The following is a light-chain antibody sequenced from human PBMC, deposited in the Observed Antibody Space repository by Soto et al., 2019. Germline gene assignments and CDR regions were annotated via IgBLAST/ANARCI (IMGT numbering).Light chain of an antibody. CDR3: QHYNSYRWT. V-gene: IGKV3D-15*01. CDR1: QSVSSN. CDR2: DAS. Sequence: EVGMTQSPSTLSVSQGERATLSCRASQSVSSNLAWYQQKPGQAPRLLIYDASNRATGIPARFSGSGSGTDFTLTISSLQPDDFATYYCQHYNSYRWTFGQGTKVDIK. J-gene: IGKJ1*01.